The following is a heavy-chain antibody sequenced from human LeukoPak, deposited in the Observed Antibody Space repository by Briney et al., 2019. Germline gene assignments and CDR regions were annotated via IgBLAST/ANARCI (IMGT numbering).Heavy chain of an antibody. CDR1: GYTFTGYY. J-gene: IGHJ4*02. D-gene: IGHD4-17*01. CDR2: INPNSGGT. V-gene: IGHV1-2*02. CDR3: ARVSYGDYVVGSFDY. Sequence: SVKVSCKASGYTFTGYYMHWVRQAPGQGLEWMGWINPNSGGTNYAQKFQGRVTMTRDTSISTAYMELSRLRSDDTAVYYCARVSYGDYVVGSFDYWGQGTLVTVSS.